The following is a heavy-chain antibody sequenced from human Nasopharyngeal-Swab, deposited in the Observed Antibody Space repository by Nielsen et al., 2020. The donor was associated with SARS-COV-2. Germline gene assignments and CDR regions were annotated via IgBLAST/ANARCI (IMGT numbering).Heavy chain of an antibody. D-gene: IGHD3-10*01. J-gene: IGHJ5*02. CDR2: IDKKANNYAT. V-gene: IGHV3-73*01. CDR3: TRDNGTYNWFDP. CDR1: GFLFGDCA. Sequence: GESLKISCAGSGFLFGDCAIHWVRQSSAKGREWVAHIDKKANNYATEYAASVKGRFTISRDDSSNMAYLQMNRLNTEDTAVYYCTRDNGTYNWFDPWGQGALVTVSS.